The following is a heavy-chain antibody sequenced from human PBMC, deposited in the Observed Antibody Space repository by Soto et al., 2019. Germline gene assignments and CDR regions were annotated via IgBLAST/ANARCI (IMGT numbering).Heavy chain of an antibody. CDR2: IYYSGST. CDR1: GGSISSGGYY. V-gene: IGHV4-30-4*08. J-gene: IGHJ6*02. CDR3: AREVVTTRMDV. D-gene: IGHD3-22*01. Sequence: SETLSLTCTVSGGSISSGGYYWSWIRQHPGKGLEWIGYIYYSGSTYYNPSLKNRVTISVDTSKNQFSLKLSSVTAADTAVYYCAREVVTTRMDVWGQGTTVTVSS.